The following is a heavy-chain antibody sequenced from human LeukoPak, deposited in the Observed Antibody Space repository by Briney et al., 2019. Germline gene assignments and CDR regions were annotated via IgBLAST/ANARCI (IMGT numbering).Heavy chain of an antibody. Sequence: GGSLRLSCAASGFTFSSYDMHWVRQPTGKGLEWVLAIGVAGDTFYAGSVKGRFTISRENAKNALFLQMNSLRAGDTAVYYCTRDRHGMDVWGQGTTVTVSS. CDR2: IGVAGDT. V-gene: IGHV3-13*01. J-gene: IGHJ6*02. CDR1: GFTFSSYD. CDR3: TRDRHGMDV.